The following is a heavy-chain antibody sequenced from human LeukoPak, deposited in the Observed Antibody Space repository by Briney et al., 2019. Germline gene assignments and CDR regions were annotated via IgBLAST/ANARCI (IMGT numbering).Heavy chain of an antibody. CDR3: AKDYSSSLDIFDY. CDR2: ISGSGGST. D-gene: IGHD6-6*01. CDR1: GFTFSSYA. V-gene: IGHV3-23*01. J-gene: IGHJ4*02. Sequence: GGSLRLSCAASGFTFSSYAMSWVRQTPGKGLEWVTAISGSGGSTYYADSVKGRFTISRDNSKNTLYLQMNSLRAEDTAVYYCAKDYSSSLDIFDYWGQGTLVTVSS.